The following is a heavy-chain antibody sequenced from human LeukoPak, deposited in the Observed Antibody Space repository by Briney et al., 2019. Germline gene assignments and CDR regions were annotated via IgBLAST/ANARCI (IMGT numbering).Heavy chain of an antibody. D-gene: IGHD3-3*01. Sequence: SETLSLTCTVSGGSISSYYWSWIRQPPGKGLEWIGHIYYSGSTNYNPSLKSRVTISVDTSKNQFSLKLSSVTAADTAVYYCARDKIAYDFWSGYPDLPAVWFDPWGQGTLVTVSS. CDR1: GGSISSYY. CDR2: IYYSGST. J-gene: IGHJ5*02. V-gene: IGHV4-59*01. CDR3: ARDKIAYDFWSGYPDLPAVWFDP.